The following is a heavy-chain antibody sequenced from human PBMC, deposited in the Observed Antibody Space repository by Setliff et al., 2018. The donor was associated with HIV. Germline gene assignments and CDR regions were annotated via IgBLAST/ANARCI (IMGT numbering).Heavy chain of an antibody. CDR3: ARVTGTTVFHY. V-gene: IGHV3-21*01. CDR2: ISGSGTYT. J-gene: IGHJ4*02. CDR1: GFTFSSYA. Sequence: GGSLRLSCAASGFTFSSYAMSWVRQAPGKGLEWVSAISGSGTYTNYAGSVRGRFTISRDNARNSLYLQMSSLRAEDTAVYYCARVTGTTVFHYWGQGTLVTVAS. D-gene: IGHD1-7*01.